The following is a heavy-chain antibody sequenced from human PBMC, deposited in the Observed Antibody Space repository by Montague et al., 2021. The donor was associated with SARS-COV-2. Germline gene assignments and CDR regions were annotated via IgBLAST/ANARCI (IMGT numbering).Heavy chain of an antibody. J-gene: IGHJ3*01. D-gene: IGHD3-3*01. CDR3: ARGQVTISGVLIFIPAAGDLDG. V-gene: IGHV4-34*01. CDR1: SGSFSDFY. CDR2: INHTGST. Sequence: SETLSLTCAVYSGSFSDFYWTWIRQSPGKGLEWIGEINHTGSTTYNPSLKSRVTISRDTSKNHLSLKLQSATPADTAVYYCARGQVTISGVLIFIPAAGDLDGWGQGTSVTVSS.